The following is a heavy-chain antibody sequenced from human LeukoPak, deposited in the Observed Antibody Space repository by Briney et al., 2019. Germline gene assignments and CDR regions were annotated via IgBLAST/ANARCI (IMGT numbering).Heavy chain of an antibody. CDR1: GYTFTSYG. CDR3: ARDLRFLGFDP. D-gene: IGHD3-3*01. Sequence: GASVKVSCRASGYTFTSYGISWVRQAPGQGLEWMGWISAYNGNTNYAQKLQGRVAMTTDTSTSTAYMELRSLRSDDTAVYYCARDLRFLGFDPWGQGTLVTVSS. V-gene: IGHV1-18*01. J-gene: IGHJ5*02. CDR2: ISAYNGNT.